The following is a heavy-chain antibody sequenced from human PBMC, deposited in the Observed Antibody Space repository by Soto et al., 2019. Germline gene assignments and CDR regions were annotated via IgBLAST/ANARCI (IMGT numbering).Heavy chain of an antibody. CDR1: GFTFSSYS. CDR3: ARGGGCSGGSCNFDY. V-gene: IGHV3-48*01. CDR2: ISSSSSTI. D-gene: IGHD2-15*01. Sequence: EVQLLESGGGLVQPGGSLRLSCAASGFTFSSYSMNWVRQAQGKGLEWVSYISSSSSTIYYADSVKGRFSISRDNAKNSLYLQMNSLRAEDTAVYYCARGGGCSGGSCNFDYWGQGTLVTVSS. J-gene: IGHJ4*02.